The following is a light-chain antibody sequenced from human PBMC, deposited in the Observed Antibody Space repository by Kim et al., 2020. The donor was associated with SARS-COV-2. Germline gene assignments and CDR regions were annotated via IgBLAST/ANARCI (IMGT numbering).Light chain of an antibody. J-gene: IGLJ2*01. CDR3: SAWDSSRNAGV. CDR2: RNN. Sequence: QAGLTQPPSVSKGLGQTATLACAGNSNNVGYQGASWLQQHQGHPPKLLSYRNNNRPSGISERLSASRSGNTASLTITGLQPEDEADYYCSAWDSSRNAGVFGGGTQLTVL. CDR1: SNNVGYQG. V-gene: IGLV10-54*01.